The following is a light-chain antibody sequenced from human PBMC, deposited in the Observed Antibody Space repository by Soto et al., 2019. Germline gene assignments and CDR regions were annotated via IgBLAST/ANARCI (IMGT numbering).Light chain of an antibody. CDR2: DAS. V-gene: IGKV1-5*01. CDR3: QQYDSYSFT. Sequence: DIQMTQSPSTLSASVGDRVTITCRASQSISTWLAWYQQKLGKAPKVLIFDASSLQTGVPSRFSGSGSGTEFTLTISGLPADDFATYYCQQYDSYSFTFGQGTKVEIK. CDR1: QSISTW. J-gene: IGKJ1*01.